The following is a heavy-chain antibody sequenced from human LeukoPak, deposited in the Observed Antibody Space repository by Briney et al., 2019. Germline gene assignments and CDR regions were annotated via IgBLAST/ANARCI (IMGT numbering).Heavy chain of an antibody. D-gene: IGHD5-12*01. CDR3: ALSETGDGRGYDAFDI. J-gene: IGHJ3*02. Sequence: GGSLRLSCAASGFTFSDYYMSWIRQAPGKGLEWVSYISSSSSYTNYADSVKGRFTISRDNAKNTLYLQMTSLRAEDTAVYYCALSETGDGRGYDAFDIWGQGTMVTVSS. V-gene: IGHV3-11*06. CDR1: GFTFSDYY. CDR2: ISSSSSYT.